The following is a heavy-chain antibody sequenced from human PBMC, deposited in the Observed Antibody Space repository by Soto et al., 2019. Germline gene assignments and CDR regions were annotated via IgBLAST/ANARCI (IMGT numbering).Heavy chain of an antibody. CDR3: ASGLMGELELFWFDP. CDR2: TYYRSKWYN. V-gene: IGHV6-1*01. J-gene: IGHJ5*02. CDR1: GDSVSSNSAT. Sequence: PSQTLSLTCAISGDSVSSNSATWNWIRQSPSRGLEWLGRTYYRSKWYNDYAISVKSRITINPDTSKNQFSLQLSSVIPADTAVYYCASGLMGELELFWFDPWGQGTLVTVSS. D-gene: IGHD1-7*01.